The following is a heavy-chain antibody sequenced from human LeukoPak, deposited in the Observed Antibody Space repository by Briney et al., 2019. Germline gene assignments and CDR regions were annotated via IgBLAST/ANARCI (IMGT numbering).Heavy chain of an antibody. J-gene: IGHJ4*02. V-gene: IGHV1-18*01. D-gene: IGHD3-9*01. CDR1: GGTFSSYA. Sequence: ASVKVSCKASGGTFSSYAISWVRQAPGQGLEWMGWISAYNGNTNFAQKLQGRVTMTTDTSTSTAYMDLRSLRSDDTAVYYCARDQAATNTQVRFCLDWGQGTLVTVSS. CDR3: ARDQAATNTQVRFCLD. CDR2: ISAYNGNT.